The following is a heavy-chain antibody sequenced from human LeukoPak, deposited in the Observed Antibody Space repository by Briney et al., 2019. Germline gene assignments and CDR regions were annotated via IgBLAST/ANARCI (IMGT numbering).Heavy chain of an antibody. CDR2: IYIGGST. D-gene: IGHD1-26*01. CDR1: GFTFSSYA. CDR3: AGGRWELLWGAFDI. Sequence: GGSLRLSCAASGFTFSSYAMSWVRQAPGKGLEWGSVIYIGGSTYYADSVKGRFTISRDNSKNTLYLQMNSLRAEDTAVYYCAGGRWELLWGAFDIWGQGTMVTVSS. J-gene: IGHJ3*02. V-gene: IGHV3-53*01.